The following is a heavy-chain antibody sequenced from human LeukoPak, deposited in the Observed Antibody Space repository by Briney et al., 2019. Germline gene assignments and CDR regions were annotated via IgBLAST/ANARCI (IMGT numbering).Heavy chain of an antibody. CDR3: ARGKFTVYYYGSGSYFRD. Sequence: PSETLSLTCTVSGGSISSYYWSWIRQPAGKGLEWIGRIYTSGSTNYNPSLKSRVTMSVDTSKNQFSLKLSSVTAADTAVYYCARGKFTVYYYGSGSYFRDWGQGTLVTVSS. D-gene: IGHD3-10*01. J-gene: IGHJ4*02. CDR2: IYTSGST. V-gene: IGHV4-4*07. CDR1: GGSISSYY.